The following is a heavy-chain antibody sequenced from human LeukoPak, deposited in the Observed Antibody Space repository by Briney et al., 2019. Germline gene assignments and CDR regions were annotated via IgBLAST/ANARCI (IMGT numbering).Heavy chain of an antibody. CDR2: INHSGST. CDR1: GGSFSGYY. Sequence: PSETLSLTCAVSGGSFSGYYWSWIRQPPGKGLEWIGEINHSGSTNYNPSLKSRVTISLDTSKNPFSLKLSSVTAADTAVYYCARGQYYVRRYYFDYWGQGTLVTVSS. D-gene: IGHD3-16*01. J-gene: IGHJ4*02. CDR3: ARGQYYVRRYYFDY. V-gene: IGHV4-34*01.